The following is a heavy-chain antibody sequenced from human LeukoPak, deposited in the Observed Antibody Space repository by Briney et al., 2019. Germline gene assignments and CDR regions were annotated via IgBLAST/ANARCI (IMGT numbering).Heavy chain of an antibody. CDR1: GFTFSSYE. J-gene: IGHJ4*02. V-gene: IGHV3-48*03. Sequence: QPGGSLRLSCAASGFTFSSYEMNWVRQAPGKGLEWVSYISGTGSTIYYADSVKGRFTISRDNAKNSMYLQMNSLRAEDTAVYHCARNYYGSGSSRFDYWGQGTLVTVSS. CDR3: ARNYYGSGSSRFDY. D-gene: IGHD3-10*01. CDR2: ISGTGSTI.